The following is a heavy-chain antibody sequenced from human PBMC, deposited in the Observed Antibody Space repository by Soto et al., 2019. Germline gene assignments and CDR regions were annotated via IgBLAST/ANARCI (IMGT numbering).Heavy chain of an antibody. CDR2: IIPIFGTA. CDR1: GGTXXSYA. V-gene: IGHV1-69*01. D-gene: IGHD6-6*01. J-gene: IGHJ6*02. CDR3: ARCPKVGIAARLGVLLGYYGMDV. Sequence: QVXXXXXGAXVXXXGSXXKVSCKASGGTXXSYAXXXXXXXXXQGLEWMGGIIPIFGTANYAQKFQGRVTITADESTSTAYMELXSXXSXXXXXXYCARCPKVGIAARLGVLLGYYGMDVWGQGTTVTVSS.